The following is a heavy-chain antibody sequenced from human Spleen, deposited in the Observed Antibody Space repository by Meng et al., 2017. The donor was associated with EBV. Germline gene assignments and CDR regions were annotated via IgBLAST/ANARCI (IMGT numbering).Heavy chain of an antibody. CDR1: CGSMSRSTSS. V-gene: IGHV4-39*07. CDR2: FSYSGST. D-gene: IGHD2-21*01. J-gene: IGHJ4*02. Sequence: PRRVWPSASRSFTCTGSCGSMSRSTSSGGWVSQPPGKGLEWIGSFSYSGSTFYNPYLTSRVTISVDTSNNQFSLRLSSVTAADTAVYYCARDGGAFSYGPSGYFDYWGQGSLVTVSS. CDR3: ARDGGAFSYGPSGYFDY.